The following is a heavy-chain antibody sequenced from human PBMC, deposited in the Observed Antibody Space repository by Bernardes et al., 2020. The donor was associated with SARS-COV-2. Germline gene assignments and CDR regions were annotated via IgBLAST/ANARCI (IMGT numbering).Heavy chain of an antibody. CDR1: GYTFTSYV. D-gene: IGHD5-18*01. V-gene: IGHV1-18*01. Sequence: ASVKVSCKASGYTFTSYVISWVRQAPGQGLEWMGWISAYNGNTNYAQKLQGRVTMTTDTSTSTAYMELRSLRSDDTAVYYCARDGTVGYSYGLIDYWGQGTLVTVSS. CDR3: ARDGTVGYSYGLIDY. CDR2: ISAYNGNT. J-gene: IGHJ4*02.